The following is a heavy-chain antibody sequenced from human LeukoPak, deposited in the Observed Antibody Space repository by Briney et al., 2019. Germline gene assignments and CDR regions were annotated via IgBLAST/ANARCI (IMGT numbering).Heavy chain of an antibody. J-gene: IGHJ3*02. Sequence: PSETLSLTCTVSGGSISSYYWSWLRQPPRKGLEWIGYIYYSGSTNYNPSLKSRVTISVDTSKNQFSLKLSSVTAADMAVYYCARAIRYEAFDIWGQGTMVTVSS. CDR2: IYYSGST. CDR3: ARAIRYEAFDI. V-gene: IGHV4-59*01. CDR1: GGSISSYY. D-gene: IGHD3-3*02.